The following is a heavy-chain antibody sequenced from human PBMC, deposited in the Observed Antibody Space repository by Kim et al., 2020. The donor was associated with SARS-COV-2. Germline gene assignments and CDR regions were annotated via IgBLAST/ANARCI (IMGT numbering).Heavy chain of an antibody. J-gene: IGHJ3*02. CDR2: ISSSSSYI. V-gene: IGHV3-21*01. Sequence: GGSLRLSCAASGFTFSSYSMNWVRQAPGKGLEWVSSISSSSSYIYYADSVKGRFTISRDNAKNSLYLQMNSLRAEDTAVYYCARGAYYDFWSGYSHDAFDIWGQGTMVTVSS. CDR3: ARGAYYDFWSGYSHDAFDI. CDR1: GFTFSSYS. D-gene: IGHD3-3*01.